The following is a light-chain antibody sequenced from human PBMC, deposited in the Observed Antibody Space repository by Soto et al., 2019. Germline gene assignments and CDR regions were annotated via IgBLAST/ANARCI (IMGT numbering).Light chain of an antibody. CDR1: RNLLHSNGYYY. CDR3: AQGLATPFT. Sequence: EIVLTQSPLSLPVTPGEPASISCRSSRNLLHSNGYYYLDWYLQKPGQSPQLLIYWGSNRASGVPDRFSGSGSGTDFTLTISRVEAEDVGVYFCAQGLATPFTFGGGTKVEIK. J-gene: IGKJ4*01. V-gene: IGKV2-28*01. CDR2: WGS.